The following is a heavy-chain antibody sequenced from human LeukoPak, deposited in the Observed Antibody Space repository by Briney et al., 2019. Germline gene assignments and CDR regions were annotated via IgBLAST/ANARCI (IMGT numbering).Heavy chain of an antibody. D-gene: IGHD3-22*01. Sequence: GASVTVSFKASGYTFTGYYMHWVRQAPGQGLEWMGWINPNSGGTNYAQKFQGRVTMTRDTSINTAYMELSRLTSDDTAVYYCATGYDNSGSGDYWGQGTLVTVSS. V-gene: IGHV1-2*02. CDR1: GYTFTGYY. CDR2: INPNSGGT. CDR3: ATGYDNSGSGDY. J-gene: IGHJ4*02.